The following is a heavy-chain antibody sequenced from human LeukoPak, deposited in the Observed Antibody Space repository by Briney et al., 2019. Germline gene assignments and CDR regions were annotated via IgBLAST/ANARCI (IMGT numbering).Heavy chain of an antibody. CDR3: ARGGGSYYGNFDY. CDR2: IIPTLGIA. J-gene: IGHJ4*02. D-gene: IGHD1-26*01. V-gene: IGHV1-69*04. CDR1: GGTFSSYA. Sequence: SVKVSCKASGGTFSSYAISWVRQAPGQGLEWMGRIIPTLGIANYAQKFQGRVTITADKSTSTAYMELSSLRSEDTAVYYCARGGGSYYGNFDYWGQGTLVTVSS.